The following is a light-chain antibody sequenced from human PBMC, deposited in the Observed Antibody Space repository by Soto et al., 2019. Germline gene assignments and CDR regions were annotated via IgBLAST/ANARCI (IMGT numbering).Light chain of an antibody. CDR3: QQYGSSPRT. CDR1: QSVSRSS. Sequence: EIVLTQSPGTLSLSPGDGATLSCRASQSVSRSSLAWYQHKPGQAPRLLVYGASSRATGVPDRFSGSGSGTDFTLTISRLEPEDFAVYFCQQYGSSPRTFGLGTKVDIK. V-gene: IGKV3-20*01. J-gene: IGKJ1*01. CDR2: GAS.